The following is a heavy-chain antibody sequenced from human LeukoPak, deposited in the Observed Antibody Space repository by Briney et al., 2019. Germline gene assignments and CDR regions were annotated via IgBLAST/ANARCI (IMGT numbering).Heavy chain of an antibody. CDR2: ISYDGSNN. D-gene: IGHD3-10*01. CDR3: AKLGKPEDNYGSGRFSYYYYMDV. V-gene: IGHV3-30*04. CDR1: GFTFSSYA. Sequence: HPGGSLRLSCAASGFTFSSYAMHWVRQAPGKGLEWVAVISYDGSNNYYADSVKGRFTISRDNSKNTLYLQMNSLRDEDTAVYYCAKLGKPEDNYGSGRFSYYYYMDVWGKGTTVTISS. J-gene: IGHJ6*03.